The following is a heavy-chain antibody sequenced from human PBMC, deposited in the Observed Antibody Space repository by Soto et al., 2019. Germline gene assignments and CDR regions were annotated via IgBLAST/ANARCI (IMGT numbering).Heavy chain of an antibody. J-gene: IGHJ5*02. CDR2: IIPIFGTA. Sequence: SVKVSCKASGGTFSNYAITCVRHAPGQGLEWLGRIIPIFGTANYAQKFQGRVTITADESTTTAYMELSSLRSDDTAVYYCAKDGGREGYFGNWFDPWGQGTLVTVSS. CDR3: AKDGGREGYFGNWFDP. V-gene: IGHV1-69*13. D-gene: IGHD2-15*01. CDR1: GGTFSNYA.